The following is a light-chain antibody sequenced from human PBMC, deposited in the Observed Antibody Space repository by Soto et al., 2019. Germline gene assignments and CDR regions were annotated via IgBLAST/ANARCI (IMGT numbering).Light chain of an antibody. CDR1: QSVSTF. CDR2: DST. Sequence: EIVLTQSPATLSLSAGYRVTISCRASQSVSTFLAWYQHKPGQAPRLLSYDSTLRANGVPDRFGGSRSGTEFTLTINSLEPEDFAVYYCQQRNVWPPITFGQGTRLEIK. J-gene: IGKJ5*01. CDR3: QQRNVWPPIT. V-gene: IGKV3-11*01.